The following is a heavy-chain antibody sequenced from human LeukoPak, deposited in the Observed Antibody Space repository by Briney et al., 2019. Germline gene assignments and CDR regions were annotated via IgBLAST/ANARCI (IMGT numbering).Heavy chain of an antibody. CDR1: GGSFSGYY. CDR2: INHSGST. J-gene: IGHJ4*02. CDR3: ARERGYCSGGSCYGAHFDY. D-gene: IGHD2-15*01. Sequence: SETLSLTCAVYGGSFSGYYWSWIRQPPGKGLEWIGEINHSGSTNYNPSLKSRVTISVDTSKNQFSLKLSSVTAADTAVYYCARERGYCSGGSCYGAHFDYWGQGTLVTVSS. V-gene: IGHV4-34*01.